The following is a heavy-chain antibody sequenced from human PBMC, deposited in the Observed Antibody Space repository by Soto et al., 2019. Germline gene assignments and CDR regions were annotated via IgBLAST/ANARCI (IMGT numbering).Heavy chain of an antibody. CDR1: GFTFRNYA. CDR3: AKGMYYYDSSGYRLFDY. J-gene: IGHJ4*02. D-gene: IGHD3-22*01. CDR2: ISVSGGST. Sequence: GGSLRLSCAASGFTFRNYAMNWVRQAPGKGLEWASGISVSGGSTYYADSVKGRFTVSRDNSKNTVFLQMNSLRAEDTAVYFCAKGMYYYDSSGYRLFDYWGQGTLVTVSS. V-gene: IGHV3-23*01.